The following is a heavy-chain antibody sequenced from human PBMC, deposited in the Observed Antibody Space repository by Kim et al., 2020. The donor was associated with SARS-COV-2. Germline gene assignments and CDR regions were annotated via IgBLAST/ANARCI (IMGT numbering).Heavy chain of an antibody. D-gene: IGHD3-9*01. J-gene: IGHJ3*02. CDR3: ARRRYFDWLGAFDI. V-gene: IGHV4-59*01. Sequence: PCLKSRVTISVDASKNQFSLWLSSVTVAETAVYYCARRRYFDWLGAFDIWGQGSMVTVSS.